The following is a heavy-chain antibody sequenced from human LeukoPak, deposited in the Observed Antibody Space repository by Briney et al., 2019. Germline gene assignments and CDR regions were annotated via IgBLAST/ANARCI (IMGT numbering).Heavy chain of an antibody. CDR2: MNPNSGNT. Sequence: ASVKVSCKASGYTFTSYDINWVRQATGQGLEWMGWMNPNSGNTGYAQKFQGRVTMTRNTSISTAYMELSSLRSEDTAVYYCARDGIPLSRGLTNWFDPWGQGTLVTVSS. V-gene: IGHV1-8*01. CDR3: ARDGIPLSRGLTNWFDP. J-gene: IGHJ5*02. D-gene: IGHD4/OR15-4a*01. CDR1: GYTFTSYD.